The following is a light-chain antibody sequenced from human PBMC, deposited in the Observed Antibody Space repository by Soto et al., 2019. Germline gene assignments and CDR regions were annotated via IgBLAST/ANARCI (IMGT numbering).Light chain of an antibody. J-gene: IGKJ1*01. CDR3: QQSYSTTWT. V-gene: IGKV1-39*01. Sequence: DIQMTQSPSTLSASVGYRVTITCLSSQSISILLAWHQQKPGKAPKLLIYAASSLQSGVPSRFSGSGSETDFTLTISSLQPEDFATYSCQQSYSTTWTFGQGTKVDIK. CDR1: QSISIL. CDR2: AAS.